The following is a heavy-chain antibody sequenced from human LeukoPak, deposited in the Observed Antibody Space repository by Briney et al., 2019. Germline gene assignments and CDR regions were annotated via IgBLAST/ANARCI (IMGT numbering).Heavy chain of an antibody. CDR3: ARGETGYSSSWRDFDY. J-gene: IGHJ4*02. CDR1: GYAFASYG. D-gene: IGHD6-13*01. CDR2: ISAYNGNT. V-gene: IGHV1-18*01. Sequence: ASVKVSCKASGYAFASYGISWVRQAPGQGLEWMGWISAYNGNTNYAQKLQGGVTMTTDTSTSTAYMELRSLRSDDTAVYYCARGETGYSSSWRDFDYWGQGTLVTVSS.